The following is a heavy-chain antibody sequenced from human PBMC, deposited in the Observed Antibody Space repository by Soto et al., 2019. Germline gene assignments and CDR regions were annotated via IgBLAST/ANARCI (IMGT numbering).Heavy chain of an antibody. V-gene: IGHV4-30-4*01. CDR1: GGSISSGDYY. D-gene: IGHD2-2*01. Sequence: SETLSLTCTVSGGSISSGDYYWSWIRQPPGKGLEWIGYIYYSGSTYYNPSLKSRVTISVDTSKNQFSLKLSSVTAADTAVYYCARFTRTAAMITGFYYYYGMDVWGQGTTVTVSS. J-gene: IGHJ6*02. CDR2: IYYSGST. CDR3: ARFTRTAAMITGFYYYYGMDV.